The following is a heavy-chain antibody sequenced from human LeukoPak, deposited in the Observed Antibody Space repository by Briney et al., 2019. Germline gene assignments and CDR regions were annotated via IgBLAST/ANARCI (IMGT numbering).Heavy chain of an antibody. Sequence: GGSLRLSCAASGFTFSSYAMSWVRQAPGKGLEWVSAISGSGGNTYYADSVKGRFTISRDNSKNTLYLQMISLRAEDTAVYYCAREYCSSTSCHRLLYYFDYWGQGTLVTVSS. CDR3: AREYCSSTSCHRLLYYFDY. CDR2: ISGSGGNT. V-gene: IGHV3-23*01. J-gene: IGHJ4*02. D-gene: IGHD2-2*01. CDR1: GFTFSSYA.